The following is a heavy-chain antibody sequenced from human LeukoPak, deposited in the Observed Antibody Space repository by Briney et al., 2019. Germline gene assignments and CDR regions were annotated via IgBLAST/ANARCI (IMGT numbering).Heavy chain of an antibody. CDR1: GGSFSGYY. CDR2: INHSGST. V-gene: IGHV4-34*01. J-gene: IGHJ5*02. Sequence: SETLSLTCAVYGGSFSGYYWSWIRQPPGKGLEWIGEINHSGSTNYNPSLKSRVTISVDTSKKQFSLKLSSVTAADTAVYYCARDEMNWFDPWGQGTLVTVSS. CDR3: ARDEMNWFDP. D-gene: IGHD5-24*01.